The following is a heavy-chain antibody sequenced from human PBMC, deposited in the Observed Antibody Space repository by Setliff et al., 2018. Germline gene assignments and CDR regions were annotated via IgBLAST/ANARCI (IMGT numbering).Heavy chain of an antibody. CDR2: IFMSGST. V-gene: IGHV4-61*09. J-gene: IGHJ5*02. CDR3: VRAPVYCSGDCYPRYFDA. D-gene: IGHD2-21*01. Sequence: SETLSLTCSVSGTSLDSIANGNQFWGWIRQPAGKGLEWIGQIFMSGSTDYDPSFGSRVTISLDMSKNQFFLDLTSVTAADTGVYYCVRAPVYCSGDCYPRYFDAWGQGTLVAVSS. CDR1: GTSLDSIANGNQF.